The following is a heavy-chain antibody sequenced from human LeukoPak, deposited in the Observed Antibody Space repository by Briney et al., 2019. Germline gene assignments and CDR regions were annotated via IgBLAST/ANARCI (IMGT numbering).Heavy chain of an antibody. J-gene: IGHJ4*02. CDR1: GFTFSNYA. CDR2: ISGSGDST. CDR3: AKGGWGTVLDY. D-gene: IGHD3-16*01. V-gene: IGHV3-23*01. Sequence: GGSLRLSCAASGFTFSNYAIPWVRQAPGKGLEWVSTISGSGDSTYYSDSVKGRFTISRDNSENTLYLQLNSLRAEDTAVYYCAKGGWGTVLDYWGQGTLVTVSP.